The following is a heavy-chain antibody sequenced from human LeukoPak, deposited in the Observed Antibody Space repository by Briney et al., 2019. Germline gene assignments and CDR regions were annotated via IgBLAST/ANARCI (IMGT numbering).Heavy chain of an antibody. CDR1: GYTLTELS. D-gene: IGHD6-13*01. CDR2: FDPEDGET. J-gene: IGHJ4*02. Sequence: GASVKVSCKVSGYTLTELSMHWVRQAPGKGLEWMGGFDPEDGETIYAQKFQGRVTMTEDTSTDTAYMELSSLRYEDTAVYYCATEVGFPGIADYWDQGTLVTVS. V-gene: IGHV1-24*01. CDR3: ATEVGFPGIADY.